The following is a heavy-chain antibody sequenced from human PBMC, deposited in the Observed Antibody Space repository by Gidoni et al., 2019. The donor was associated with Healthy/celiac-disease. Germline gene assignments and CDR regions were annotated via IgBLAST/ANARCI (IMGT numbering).Heavy chain of an antibody. Sequence: QVQLQESGPGLVKPAETLSLTCTVSGGSISSYYWSWIRQPPGKGLEWIGYIYYSGSTNYNPSLKSRVTISVDTSKNQFSLKLSSVTAADTAVYYCARDREGDGMDVWGQGTTVTVSS. CDR3: ARDREGDGMDV. CDR2: IYYSGST. J-gene: IGHJ6*02. V-gene: IGHV4-59*01. CDR1: GGSISSYY. D-gene: IGHD1-26*01.